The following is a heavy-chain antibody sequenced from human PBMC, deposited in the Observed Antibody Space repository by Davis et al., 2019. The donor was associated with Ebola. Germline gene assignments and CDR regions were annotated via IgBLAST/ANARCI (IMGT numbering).Heavy chain of an antibody. D-gene: IGHD4-23*01. J-gene: IGHJ3*01. CDR3: ARHLGYGGDSVPFNF. V-gene: IGHV3-33*08. Sequence: GGSLRLPCIASGFTFSSYAMHWVRQAPGKGLEWVASIWFDGSNEDYADSVKGRFTISRDNPKNTLYLEMNSLRVDDTAVYHCARHLGYGGDSVPFNFWGQGTMVTVSS. CDR2: IWFDGSNE. CDR1: GFTFSSYA.